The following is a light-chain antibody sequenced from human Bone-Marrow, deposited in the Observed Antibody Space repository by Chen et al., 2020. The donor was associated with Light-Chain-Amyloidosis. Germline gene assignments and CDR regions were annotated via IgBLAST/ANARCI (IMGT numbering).Light chain of an antibody. CDR3: SSYTITNTLV. Sequence: QSALTQPASVSGSPGQSITISCTGTSSDVGGDNHFSWYQQHPDKAPKLMIYEVTNRPSWVPDRFSGYKSDNTASLTISGLQTEDEADYFCSSYTITNTLVFGSGTRVTGL. CDR1: SSDVGGDNH. V-gene: IGLV2-14*01. CDR2: EVT. J-gene: IGLJ1*01.